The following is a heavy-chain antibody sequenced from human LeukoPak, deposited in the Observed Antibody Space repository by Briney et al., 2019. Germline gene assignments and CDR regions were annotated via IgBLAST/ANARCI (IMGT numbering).Heavy chain of an antibody. D-gene: IGHD1-26*01. CDR3: ARTRGSYSLDY. V-gene: IGHV3-23*01. J-gene: IGHJ4*02. CDR1: EFTFSSYA. Sequence: GGSLRLSCAASEFTFSSYAMSWVRQAPGKGLEWVSGISYSGGSTYYADSVKGRFTISRDNSKNTLYLQMNSLRAEDTAVYYCARTRGSYSLDYWGQGTLVTVSS. CDR2: ISYSGGST.